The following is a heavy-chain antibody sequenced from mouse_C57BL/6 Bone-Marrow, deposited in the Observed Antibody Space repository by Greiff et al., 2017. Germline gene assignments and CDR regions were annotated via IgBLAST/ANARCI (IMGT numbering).Heavy chain of an antibody. Sequence: EVQLQQSGAELVRPGASVKLSCTASGFNIKDDYMHWVKQRPEQGLEWIGWIDPENGDTEYASKFQGKATITADTTSNPAYLQLSSLTSEDTAVYYCTRLGLFYWYFDVWGTGTTVTVSS. CDR1: GFNIKDDY. CDR2: IDPENGDT. D-gene: IGHD4-1*01. J-gene: IGHJ1*03. CDR3: TRLGLFYWYFDV. V-gene: IGHV14-4*01.